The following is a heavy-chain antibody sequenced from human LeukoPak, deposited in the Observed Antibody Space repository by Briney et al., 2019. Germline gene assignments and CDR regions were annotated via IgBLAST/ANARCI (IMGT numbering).Heavy chain of an antibody. CDR3: ARGPEPYYDFWSGSDWFDP. D-gene: IGHD3-3*01. CDR2: MNPNSGNT. CDR1: GYTFTSYD. Sequence: GASVKVSCKASGYTFTSYDINWVRQATGQGLEWMGWMNPNSGNTGYAQKFQGRVTITRNTSISTAYMELSSLRSEDTAVYYCARGPEPYYDFWSGSDWFDPWGQGTLVTVSS. V-gene: IGHV1-8*03. J-gene: IGHJ5*02.